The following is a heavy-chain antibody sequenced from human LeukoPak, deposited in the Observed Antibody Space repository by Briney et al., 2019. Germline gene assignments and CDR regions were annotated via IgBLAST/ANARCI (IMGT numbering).Heavy chain of an antibody. CDR2: INSDGSST. Sequence: GGSLRLSCAASGFTFSSYWMHWVRQAPGKGLVWVSRINSDGSSTSYADSVKGRFTISRDNAKNTLYLQTNSPRAEDTAAYYCAKDGNWARFENWGQGTLVTVSS. CDR1: GFTFSSYW. CDR3: AKDGNWARFEN. V-gene: IGHV3-74*01. D-gene: IGHD7-27*01. J-gene: IGHJ4*02.